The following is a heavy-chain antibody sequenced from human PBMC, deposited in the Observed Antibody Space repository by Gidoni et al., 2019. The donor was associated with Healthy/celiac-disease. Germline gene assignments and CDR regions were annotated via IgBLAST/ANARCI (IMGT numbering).Heavy chain of an antibody. Sequence: EVQLVESGGGLVQPGGSLRLSCAPSGFTFSSYSMNWVRQAPGKGLEWVSYISSSSSTIYYADSVKGRFTISRDNAKNSLYLQMNSLRDEDTAVYYCARDHSSGMIWYFDLWGRGTLVTVSS. J-gene: IGHJ2*01. CDR2: ISSSSSTI. CDR3: ARDHSSGMIWYFDL. V-gene: IGHV3-48*02. CDR1: GFTFSSYS. D-gene: IGHD3-22*01.